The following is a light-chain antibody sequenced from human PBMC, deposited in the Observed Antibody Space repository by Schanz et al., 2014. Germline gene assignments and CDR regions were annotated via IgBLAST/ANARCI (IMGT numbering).Light chain of an antibody. CDR2: GAS. CDR3: QQYGSSPPCT. J-gene: IGKJ2*02. Sequence: EIVLTQSPGTLSLSPGERATLSCRASQSVNSGFLAWYQQKPGQAPRLLIYGASTRATGLPARFSGSGSGTDFTLTISRLEAEDFALYYCQQYGSSPPCTFGQGTKLEIK. V-gene: IGKV3-20*01. CDR1: QSVNSGF.